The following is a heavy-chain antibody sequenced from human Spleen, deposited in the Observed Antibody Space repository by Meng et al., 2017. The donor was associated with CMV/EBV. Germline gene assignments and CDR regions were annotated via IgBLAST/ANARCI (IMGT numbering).Heavy chain of an antibody. Sequence: GGSISSSNWWSWVRQPPGKGLEWIGEIYHSGSTNYNPSLKSRVTISVDKSKNQFSLKLSSVTAADTAAYYCARDCSGGSCRNWFDPWGQGTLVTVSS. J-gene: IGHJ5*02. D-gene: IGHD2-15*01. V-gene: IGHV4-4*02. CDR2: IYHSGST. CDR1: GGSISSSNW. CDR3: ARDCSGGSCRNWFDP.